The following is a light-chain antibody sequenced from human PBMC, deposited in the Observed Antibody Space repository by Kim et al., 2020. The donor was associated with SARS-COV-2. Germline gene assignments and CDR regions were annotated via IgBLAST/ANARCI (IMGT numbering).Light chain of an antibody. CDR2: AAS. CDR1: QSVGSNY. CDR3: KHYGPSSYT. J-gene: IGKJ2*01. Sequence: EIVLTQSPGTLSLSPGERATLSCRASQSVGSNYLAWYQQRPGQPPRLLSYAASSRATGIPDRISGSVSGTDFTLTISRLEPEDFAVYYCKHYGPSSYTFGQETKLEI. V-gene: IGKV3-20*01.